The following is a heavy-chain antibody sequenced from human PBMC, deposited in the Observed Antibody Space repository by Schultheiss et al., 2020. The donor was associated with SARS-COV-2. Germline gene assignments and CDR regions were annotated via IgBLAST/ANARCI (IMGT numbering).Heavy chain of an antibody. CDR3: ARDSYYDSSGYPRS. D-gene: IGHD3-22*01. CDR2: IYTSGST. J-gene: IGHJ4*02. Sequence: SETLSLTCTVSGGSVNSGSYYWSWIRQPPGKGLEWIGRIYTSGSTNYNPSLKSRVTISVDTSKNQFSLKLSSVTAADTAVYYCARDSYYDSSGYPRSWGQGTLVTVSS. CDR1: GGSVNSGSYY. V-gene: IGHV4-61*02.